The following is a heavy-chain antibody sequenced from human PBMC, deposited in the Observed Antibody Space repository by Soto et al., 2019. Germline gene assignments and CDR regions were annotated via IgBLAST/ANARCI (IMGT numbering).Heavy chain of an antibody. V-gene: IGHV3-30*18. J-gene: IGHJ4*02. D-gene: IGHD3-22*01. CDR1: GFTFSSYG. Sequence: GGSLRLSCAASGFTFSSYGMHWVRQAPGKGLEWVAVISYDGSNKYYADSVKGRFTISRDNSKNTLYLQMNSLRAEDTAVYYCAKDPTHYYDSSGYYYSRYFDYWGQGTLVTVSS. CDR2: ISYDGSNK. CDR3: AKDPTHYYDSSGYYYSRYFDY.